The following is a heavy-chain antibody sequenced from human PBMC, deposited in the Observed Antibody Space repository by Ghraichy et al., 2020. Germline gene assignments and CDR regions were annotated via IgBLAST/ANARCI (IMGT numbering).Heavy chain of an antibody. D-gene: IGHD4-23*01. CDR1: GFSFSSHS. V-gene: IGHV3-48*02. J-gene: IGHJ6*02. Sequence: GASLNISCVGSGFSFSSHSMNWVRQSPGKGLEWVSYITASSRTTSYADSVRGRFTISRDNAQNSLYLQMNSLRDEDTGVYYCARGATVVRFFYFNGMDVWGQGTTVTVSS. CDR3: ARGATVVRFFYFNGMDV. CDR2: ITASSRTT.